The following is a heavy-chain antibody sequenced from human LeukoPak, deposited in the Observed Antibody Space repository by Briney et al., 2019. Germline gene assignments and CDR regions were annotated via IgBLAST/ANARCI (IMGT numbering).Heavy chain of an antibody. CDR1: GFTFDDYA. CDR3: AKDWRAAAGPGSAFDI. CDR2: ISWNSGSI. D-gene: IGHD6-13*01. Sequence: PGRSLRLSCAASGFTFDDYAMHWVRQAPGKGLEWVSGISWNSGSIGYADSVKGRFTISRDNAKNSLYLQMNSLRAEDTALYYCAKDWRAAAGPGSAFDIWGQGTMVTVSS. V-gene: IGHV3-9*01. J-gene: IGHJ3*02.